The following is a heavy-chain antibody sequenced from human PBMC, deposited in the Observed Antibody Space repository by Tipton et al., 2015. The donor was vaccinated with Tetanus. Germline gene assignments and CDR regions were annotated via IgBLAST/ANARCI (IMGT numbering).Heavy chain of an antibody. V-gene: IGHV3-33*08. Sequence: SLRLSCAASGFIFDHHVMHWVRPAPRKGLEWVAVSWYDGTDKYYADSVKGRFTISRDNSKNTLYLQMNSLRAEDTAVYYCAREADCSGGSCFSGDFDNWGQGTQVTVSS. CDR2: SWYDGTDK. J-gene: IGHJ4*02. CDR3: AREADCSGGSCFSGDFDN. CDR1: GFIFDHHV. D-gene: IGHD2-15*01.